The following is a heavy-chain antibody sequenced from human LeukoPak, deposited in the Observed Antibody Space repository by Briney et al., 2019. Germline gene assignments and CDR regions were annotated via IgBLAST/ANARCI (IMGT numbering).Heavy chain of an antibody. CDR2: IYYGGST. D-gene: IGHD5-12*01. Sequence: PSETLSLTCTVSGGSISSYYWSWIRQPPGKGLERMGYIYYGGSTNYNPSLKSRVTISVDTSKNQFSLKLSSVTAADTAVYYCARLYSGYDPNFDYWGQGTLVTVSS. V-gene: IGHV4-59*08. CDR1: GGSISSYY. CDR3: ARLYSGYDPNFDY. J-gene: IGHJ4*02.